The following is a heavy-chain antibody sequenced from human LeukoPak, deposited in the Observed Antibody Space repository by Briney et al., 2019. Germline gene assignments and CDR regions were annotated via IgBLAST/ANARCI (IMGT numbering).Heavy chain of an antibody. V-gene: IGHV3-21*01. J-gene: IGHJ4*02. CDR1: GFTFNSYS. D-gene: IGHD5-24*01. CDR2: ISSSSSYI. Sequence: GGSLRLSCAASGFTFNSYSMNWVRQAPGKGLEWVSSISSSSSYIYYADSVKGRFTISRDNAKNSLYLQMNSLRAEDTAVYYCARSVERWLQLRLLGHGFFDYWGQGTLVTVSS. CDR3: ARSVERWLQLRLLGHGFFDY.